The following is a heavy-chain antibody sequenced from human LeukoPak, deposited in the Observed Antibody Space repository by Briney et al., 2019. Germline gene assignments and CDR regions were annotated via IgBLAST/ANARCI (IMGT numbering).Heavy chain of an antibody. J-gene: IGHJ4*02. Sequence: GESLKTSCKGSGYSFTSYWIGWVRQMPGKGLEWMGIVYPGDSDTRYSPSFQGQVTISADKSISTAYLQWSSLKASDTAMYYCASPGVISSGATLYWGQGTLVTVSS. CDR2: VYPGDSDT. CDR3: ASPGVISSGATLY. D-gene: IGHD2-21*01. CDR1: GYSFTSYW. V-gene: IGHV5-51*01.